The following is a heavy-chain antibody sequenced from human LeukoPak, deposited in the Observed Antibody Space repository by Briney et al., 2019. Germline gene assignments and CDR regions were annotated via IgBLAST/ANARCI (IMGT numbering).Heavy chain of an antibody. V-gene: IGHV4-59*08. CDR1: GGSISDYY. CDR2: INYSGNT. D-gene: IGHD1/OR15-1a*01. Sequence: SETLSLTCTVSGGSISDYYWSWIRQPPGKGLEWIAYINYSGNTDYNPSLKSRVTISVDTSKNHFSLKLKSVTAADTAVYYCARLNVLNNSVLHHFDRWGQGTLVTVSS. CDR3: ARLNVLNNSVLHHFDR. J-gene: IGHJ4*02.